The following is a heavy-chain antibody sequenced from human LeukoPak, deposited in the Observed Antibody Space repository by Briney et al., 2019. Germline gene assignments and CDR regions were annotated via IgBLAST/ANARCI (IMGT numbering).Heavy chain of an antibody. V-gene: IGHV3-7*01. CDR2: IKQDGSEK. CDR3: ARDRLYENYYYYYMDV. D-gene: IGHD5/OR15-5a*01. J-gene: IGHJ6*03. CDR1: EFTFFTYS. Sequence: SGGSLRLSCAASEFTFFTYSMTWVRQAPGKGLEWVANIKQDGSEKYYVDSVKGRFTISRDNAKNSLYLQMNSLRAEDTAVYYCARDRLYENYYYYYMDVWGKGTTVTVSS.